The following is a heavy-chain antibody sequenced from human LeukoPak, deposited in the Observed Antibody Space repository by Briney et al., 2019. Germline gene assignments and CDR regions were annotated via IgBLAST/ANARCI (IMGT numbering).Heavy chain of an antibody. Sequence: PGRSLRLSCAASGFTFRQNAMHWVRQAPGKGLEWVAAIWYDGGNDYYADSVKGRFTISRDNSKNTLSLQMNSLRAEDTAVYYCAREADCSGGSCYRGAFDIWGQGTMVTVSS. D-gene: IGHD2-15*01. CDR3: AREADCSGGSCYRGAFDI. CDR2: IWYDGGND. CDR1: GFTFRQNA. V-gene: IGHV3-33*01. J-gene: IGHJ3*02.